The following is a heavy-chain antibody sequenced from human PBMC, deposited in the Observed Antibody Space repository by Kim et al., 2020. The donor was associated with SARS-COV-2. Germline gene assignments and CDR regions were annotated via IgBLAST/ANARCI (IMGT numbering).Heavy chain of an antibody. CDR3: ARLTTVTRGAFYYYGMDV. CDR2: INSDGSST. Sequence: GGSLRLSCAASGFTFSSYWMHWVRQAPGKGLVWVSRINSDGSSTSYADSVKGRFTISRDNAKNTLYLQMNSLRAEDTAVYYCARLTTVTRGAFYYYGMDVWGQGTTVTGSS. CDR1: GFTFSSYW. D-gene: IGHD4-17*01. J-gene: IGHJ6*02. V-gene: IGHV3-74*01.